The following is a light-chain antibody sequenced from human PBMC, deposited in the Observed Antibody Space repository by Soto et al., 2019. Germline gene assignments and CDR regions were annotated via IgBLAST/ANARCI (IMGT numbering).Light chain of an antibody. Sequence: EIVMTQSPATLSVSPGERATLSCRASQSVSSNLAWYQQKPGQAPRLLIYGASTRAIGIPAIFSGSGSGTECTLTISSGELADFAVVYYQPYYNRPWTFGQGTNAEIK. CDR2: GAS. CDR3: QPYYNRPWT. CDR1: QSVSSN. V-gene: IGKV3-15*01. J-gene: IGKJ1*01.